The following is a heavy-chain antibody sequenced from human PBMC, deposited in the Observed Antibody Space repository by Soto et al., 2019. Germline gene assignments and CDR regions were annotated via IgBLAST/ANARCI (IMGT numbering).Heavy chain of an antibody. Sequence: GSLRLSCAASGFTFSNARMSWVRQAPGKGLEWVGRIKSKTDGGTTDYAAPVKGRFTISRDDSKNTLYLQMNSLKTEDTAVYYCTTDPFEEIAAAGTDYWGQGTLVTVSS. CDR1: GFTFSNAR. CDR2: IKSKTDGGTT. V-gene: IGHV3-15*01. J-gene: IGHJ4*02. CDR3: TTDPFEEIAAAGTDY. D-gene: IGHD6-13*01.